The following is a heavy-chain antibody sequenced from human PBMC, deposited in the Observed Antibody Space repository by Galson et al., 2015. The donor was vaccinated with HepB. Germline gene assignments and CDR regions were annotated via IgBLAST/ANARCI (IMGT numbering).Heavy chain of an antibody. J-gene: IGHJ4*02. CDR1: GFTFDDYT. D-gene: IGHD5-18*01. Sequence: SLRLSCAASGFTFDDYTMHWVRQAPGEGLEWVSLISWDGGSTYYADSVKGRFTISRDNSRNSLYLQMNSLRTEDTALYYCAKDAMRYSYGYAMDYWGQGTLVTVSS. V-gene: IGHV3-43*01. CDR3: AKDAMRYSYGYAMDY. CDR2: ISWDGGST.